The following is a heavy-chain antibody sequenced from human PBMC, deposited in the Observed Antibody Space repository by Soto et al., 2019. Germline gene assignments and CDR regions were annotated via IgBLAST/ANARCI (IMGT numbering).Heavy chain of an antibody. CDR1: GGTFSSYA. CDR2: IIPIFGTA. D-gene: IGHD1-7*01. Sequence: QVQLVQSGAEVKKPGSSVKVSCKASGGTFSSYAISWVRQAPGQGLEWMGGIIPIFGTANYAQKFQGRVTITADESTSXAHMERRSLGSEDTSVDYCASGKGVLELLSDAFDIWGQGTMVTVSS. CDR3: ASGKGVLELLSDAFDI. V-gene: IGHV1-69*12. J-gene: IGHJ3*02.